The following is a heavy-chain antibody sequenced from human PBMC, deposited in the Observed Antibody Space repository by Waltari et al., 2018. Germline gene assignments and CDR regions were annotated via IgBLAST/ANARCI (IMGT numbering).Heavy chain of an antibody. CDR1: GFTVSSNY. J-gene: IGHJ4*02. V-gene: IGHV3-53*02. D-gene: IGHD2-15*01. CDR3: ARDRYCSGSSCYYFDY. CDR2: IYIGGTT. Sequence: EVQLVETGGGLIQPGGSLRLSCAASGFTVSSNYMSWVRQAPGKGLEWVSMIYIGGTTYYAGTVKGRFSISRDNSKNTLYLQMNSLRAEDTAVYYCARDRYCSGSSCYYFDYWGQGTLVTVSS.